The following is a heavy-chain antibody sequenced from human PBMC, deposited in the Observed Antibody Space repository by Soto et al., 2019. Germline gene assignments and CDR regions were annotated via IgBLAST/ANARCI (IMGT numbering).Heavy chain of an antibody. CDR3: ARDPSNYYDSSGYLNWVFDY. J-gene: IGHJ4*02. CDR2: ISYDGSNK. V-gene: IGHV3-30-3*01. CDR1: GFTFSSYA. Sequence: GGSLRLSCAASGFTFSSYAMHWVRQAPGKGLEWVAVISYDGSNKYYADSVKGRFTISRDNSKNTLYLQMNSLRAEDTAVYYCARDPSNYYDSSGYLNWVFDYWGQGTLVTVSS. D-gene: IGHD3-22*01.